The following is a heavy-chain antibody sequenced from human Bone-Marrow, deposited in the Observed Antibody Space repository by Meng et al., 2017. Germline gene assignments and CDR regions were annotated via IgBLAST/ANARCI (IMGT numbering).Heavy chain of an antibody. V-gene: IGHV4-34*01. CDR1: GGSFSDYY. J-gene: IGHJ5*02. D-gene: IGHD4-17*01. Sequence: QLQLQQWGVGLLKPSETLALPCVVSGGSFSDYYWSWIRQPPGKGLEWIGEINHSGSTNYNPSLESRATISVDTSQNNLSLKLSSVTAADTAVYYCARRVSGSGLTTDWFDPWGQGTLVTVSS. CDR2: INHSGST. CDR3: ARRVSGSGLTTDWFDP.